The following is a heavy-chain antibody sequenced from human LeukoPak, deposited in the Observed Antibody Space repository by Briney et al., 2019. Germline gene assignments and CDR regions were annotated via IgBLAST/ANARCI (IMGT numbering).Heavy chain of an antibody. CDR1: GFTFSSYW. CDR3: ARGLSGYKNSLDY. J-gene: IGHJ4*02. Sequence: PGGSLRLSCAASGFTFSSYWMHWVRQAPGKGLVWVSRINTDETTTNYADPVKGRFTISRDNAKNTLYLQMNSLRADDTAAYYCARGLSGYKNSLDYWGQGAPVTVSS. CDR2: INTDETTT. V-gene: IGHV3-74*01. D-gene: IGHD5-12*01.